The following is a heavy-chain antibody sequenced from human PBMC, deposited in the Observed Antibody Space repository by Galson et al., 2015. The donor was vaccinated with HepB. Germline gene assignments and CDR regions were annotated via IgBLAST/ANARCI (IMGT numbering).Heavy chain of an antibody. Sequence: SLRLSCAASGFTVSSNYMSWVRQAPGKGLEWVSVIYSGGSTYYADSVKGRFTISRDNSKNTLYLQMNSLRAEDTAVYYCARPRTLVPATGLDLGYWGQGTLVTVSS. J-gene: IGHJ4*02. V-gene: IGHV3-66*04. CDR3: ARPRTLVPATGLDLGY. D-gene: IGHD2-2*01. CDR2: IYSGGST. CDR1: GFTVSSNY.